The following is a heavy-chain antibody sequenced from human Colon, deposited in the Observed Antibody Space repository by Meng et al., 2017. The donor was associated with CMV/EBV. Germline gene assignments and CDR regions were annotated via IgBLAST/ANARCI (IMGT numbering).Heavy chain of an antibody. CDR1: GLAFSRCD. CDR2: ISNDGRYK. D-gene: IGHD5-12*01. V-gene: IGHV3-30*19. Sequence: GESLKISCAASGLAFSRCDFLCLCQAPGKGLEWVAVISNDGRYKHYADSVKGRFTISRDNSKNTLYVQMYSLRADDTAIYYCASGGYDYVVVPAVLFDYWGQGTLVTVSS. CDR3: ASGGYDYVVVPAVLFDY. J-gene: IGHJ4*02.